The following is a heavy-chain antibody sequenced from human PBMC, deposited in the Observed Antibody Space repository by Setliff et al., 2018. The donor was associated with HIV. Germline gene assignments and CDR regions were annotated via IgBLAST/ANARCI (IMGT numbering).Heavy chain of an antibody. CDR1: GGSISNSRYY. CDR3: ARHDFWSGYHNWFDP. D-gene: IGHD3-3*01. CDR2: IYYAGST. J-gene: IGHJ5*02. V-gene: IGHV4-39*01. Sequence: SETLSLTCTVSGGSISNSRYYWGWIRQPPGKGLEWIGSIYYAGSTYDNPSLKSRVTISVDTSKNQFSLRLTSVTAADTAMYYCARHDFWSGYHNWFDPWGQGTLVTSPQ.